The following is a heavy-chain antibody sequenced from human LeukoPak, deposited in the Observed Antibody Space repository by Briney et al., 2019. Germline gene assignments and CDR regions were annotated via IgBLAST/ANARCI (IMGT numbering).Heavy chain of an antibody. CDR3: ARDDELLLDY. Sequence: VASVKVSCKASGYTFTDYYMHWVRQAPGQGHEWMGWINPNSGGTNYAQKFQGRVTLTRDTSISTAYMELSRLRSDDTAVYYCARDDELLLDYWGQGTLVTVSS. V-gene: IGHV1-2*02. J-gene: IGHJ4*02. D-gene: IGHD1-26*01. CDR1: GYTFTDYY. CDR2: INPNSGGT.